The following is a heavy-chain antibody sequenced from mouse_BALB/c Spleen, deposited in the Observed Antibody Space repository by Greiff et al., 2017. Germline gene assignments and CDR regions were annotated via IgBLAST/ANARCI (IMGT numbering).Heavy chain of an antibody. Sequence: EVKLMESGGGLVQPGGSMKLSCVASGFTFSNYWMNWVRQSPEKGLEWVAEIRLKSNNYATHYAESVKGRFTISRDDSKSSVYLQMNNLRAEDTGIYYCTREASWFAYWGQGTLVTVSA. CDR3: TREASWFAY. CDR2: IRLKSNNYAT. V-gene: IGHV6-6*02. J-gene: IGHJ3*01. CDR1: GFTFSNYW.